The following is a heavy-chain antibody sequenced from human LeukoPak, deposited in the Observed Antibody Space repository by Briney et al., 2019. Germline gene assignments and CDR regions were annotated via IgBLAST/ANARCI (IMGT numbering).Heavy chain of an antibody. J-gene: IGHJ3*02. Sequence: GGSLRLSCAASGFTFSSYAMHWVRQAPGKGLEWVAVISYDGSNKYYADSVKGRFTISRDNAKNSLYLQMNSLRAEDTAVYYCARDSCSSTSCWAFDIWGQGTMVTVSS. CDR1: GFTFSSYA. CDR2: ISYDGSNK. CDR3: ARDSCSSTSCWAFDI. D-gene: IGHD2-2*01. V-gene: IGHV3-30*04.